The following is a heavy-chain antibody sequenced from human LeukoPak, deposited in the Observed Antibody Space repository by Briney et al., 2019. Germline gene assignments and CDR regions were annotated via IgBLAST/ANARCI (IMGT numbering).Heavy chain of an antibody. CDR3: AKNHERGRYDSFDM. Sequence: GRSLRLSCAASGFTFSSYGMHWVRQAPGKGLEWVAVISYDGSNKYYADSVKGRFTISRDNSKNMLYLQLDSLRAEDTAVYYCAKNHERGRYDSFDMWTQGSWVTVSS. D-gene: IGHD3-16*02. CDR2: ISYDGSNK. J-gene: IGHJ3*02. V-gene: IGHV3-30*18. CDR1: GFTFSSYG.